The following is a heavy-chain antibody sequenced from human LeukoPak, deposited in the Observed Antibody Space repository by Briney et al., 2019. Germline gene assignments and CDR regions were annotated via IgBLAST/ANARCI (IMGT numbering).Heavy chain of an antibody. J-gene: IGHJ3*02. D-gene: IGHD1-7*01. CDR3: ARPGITGTMGYGAFDI. Sequence: PGGSLRLSCAASGFTFSSYSINWVRQAPGKGLEWVSSIDSSSSYIYYADSVKGRFTISRDNAKNSLFLQMNSLRVEDTAVYYCARPGITGTMGYGAFDIWGRGTRVTVSS. V-gene: IGHV3-21*01. CDR2: IDSSSSYI. CDR1: GFTFSSYS.